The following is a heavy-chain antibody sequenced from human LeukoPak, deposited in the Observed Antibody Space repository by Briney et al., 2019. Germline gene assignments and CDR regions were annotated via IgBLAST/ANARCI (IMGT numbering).Heavy chain of an antibody. CDR2: ISAYNGNT. CDR3: ARDSSRYYYDSSGYYPIDY. Sequence: ASVKVSFKASGYTFTSYGISWVRQASGQGLEWMGRISAYNGNTNYAQKLQGRVTMTTDTSTSTAYMELRSLRSDDTAVYYCARDSSRYYYDSSGYYPIDYWGQGTLVTVSS. CDR1: GYTFTSYG. D-gene: IGHD3-22*01. V-gene: IGHV1-18*01. J-gene: IGHJ4*02.